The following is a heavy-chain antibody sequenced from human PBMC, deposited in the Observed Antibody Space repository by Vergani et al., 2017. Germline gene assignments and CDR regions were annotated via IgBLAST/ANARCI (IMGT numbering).Heavy chain of an antibody. D-gene: IGHD3-9*01. CDR1: GFTFSSYG. V-gene: IGHV3-30*02. Sequence: QVQLLESGGGVVQPGGSLRLSCAASGFTFSSYGMHWVRQAPGKGLEWVAFIRDDGSNKYYADSVKGRFTISRDNSKNTLYLQMNSLRAEDTAVYYCAKDSVPYDSLTGYELDYWDQGTLVTVSS. J-gene: IGHJ4*02. CDR3: AKDSVPYDSLTGYELDY. CDR2: IRDDGSNK.